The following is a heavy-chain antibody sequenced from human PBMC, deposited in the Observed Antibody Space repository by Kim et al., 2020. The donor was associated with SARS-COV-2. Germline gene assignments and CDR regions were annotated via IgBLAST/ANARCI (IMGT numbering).Heavy chain of an antibody. CDR3: ARRDEWFGESLDY. CDR2: INAGNGNT. D-gene: IGHD3-10*01. Sequence: ASVKVSCKASGYTFTTYAMHWVRQAPGQGLEWMGWINAGNGNTKYSHNFQGRVTITRDTSASTAYMELSSLRSEDTAVYYCARRDEWFGESLDYWGQGTLVTVSS. J-gene: IGHJ4*02. V-gene: IGHV1-3*01. CDR1: GYTFTTYA.